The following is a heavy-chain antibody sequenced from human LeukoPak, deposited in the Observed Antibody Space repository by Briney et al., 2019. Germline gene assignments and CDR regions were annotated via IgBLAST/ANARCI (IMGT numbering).Heavy chain of an antibody. V-gene: IGHV4-39*01. CDR1: GGSISSSSYY. CDR2: IYYSGST. J-gene: IGHJ4*02. Sequence: SETLSLTCTVSGGSISSSSYYWGWIRQPPGKGLEWIGSIYYSGSTYYNPSLKSRATISVDTSKNQFSLKLSSVTAADTAVYYCARQGGNSQQLGTFDYWGQGTLVTVSS. D-gene: IGHD6-13*01. CDR3: ARQGGNSQQLGTFDY.